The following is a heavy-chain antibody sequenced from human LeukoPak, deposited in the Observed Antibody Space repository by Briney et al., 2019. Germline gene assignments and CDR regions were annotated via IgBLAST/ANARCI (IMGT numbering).Heavy chain of an antibody. Sequence: GGSLRLSCAASGFTFSSYAMSWVRQAPGKGLEWVSAISVSGGSTYYSDSVEGRFTISRDNSKNTLYLQMNSLRAADTAVYYCAKAHPLGYCSSTSCYVGWDYWGQGALVTVSS. CDR3: AKAHPLGYCSSTSCYVGWDY. CDR1: GFTFSSYA. V-gene: IGHV3-23*01. J-gene: IGHJ4*02. D-gene: IGHD2-2*01. CDR2: ISVSGGST.